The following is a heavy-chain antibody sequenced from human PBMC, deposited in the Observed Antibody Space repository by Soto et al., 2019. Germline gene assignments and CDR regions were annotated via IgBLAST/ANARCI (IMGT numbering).Heavy chain of an antibody. CDR2: ISSSSSYI. D-gene: IGHD3-3*01. Sequence: EVQLVESGGDLVKPGGSLRLSCAASGFTFSSYSMNWVRQAPGKGLEWVSSISSSSSYIYYADSVKGRFTISRDNAKNSLYLQMNSLRAEDTAVYYCARDLDYDFWSGYYPLYYYYYMDVWGKGTTVTVSS. CDR3: ARDLDYDFWSGYYPLYYYYYMDV. J-gene: IGHJ6*03. V-gene: IGHV3-21*01. CDR1: GFTFSSYS.